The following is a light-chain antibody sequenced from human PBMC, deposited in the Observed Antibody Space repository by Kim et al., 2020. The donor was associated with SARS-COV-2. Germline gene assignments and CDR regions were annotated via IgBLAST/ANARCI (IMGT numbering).Light chain of an antibody. V-gene: IGLV3-1*01. CDR2: QDS. CDR1: QLGDKY. CDR3: QAWDSDTEV. Sequence: YELTQPHSVSVSPGQTASITCSGDQLGDKYVCWYQQKPGQSPVLVIYQDSERPSGIPERFSGSNSGNTATLTISATQAMDEADYYCQAWDSDTEVFGGGTQLTVL. J-gene: IGLJ3*02.